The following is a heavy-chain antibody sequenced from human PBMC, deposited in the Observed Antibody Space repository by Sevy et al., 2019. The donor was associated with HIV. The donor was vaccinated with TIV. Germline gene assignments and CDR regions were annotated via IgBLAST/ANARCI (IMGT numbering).Heavy chain of an antibody. Sequence: GGSLRLSCAASGFTFSDYYMSWIRQAPGKGLEWVSYISSSGSTIYYADSVKGRFTISRANAKNSLYLQMNRLSAEDTAVYYCARSDPAGTAYYFDYWGQGTLVTVSS. CDR2: ISSSGSTI. CDR1: GFTFSDYY. J-gene: IGHJ4*02. D-gene: IGHD6-13*01. V-gene: IGHV3-11*01. CDR3: ARSDPAGTAYYFDY.